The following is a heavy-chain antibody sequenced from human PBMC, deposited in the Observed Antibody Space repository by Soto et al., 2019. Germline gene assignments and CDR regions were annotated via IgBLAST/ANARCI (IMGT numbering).Heavy chain of an antibody. V-gene: IGHV3-30-3*01. J-gene: IGHJ6*02. CDR3: AREKRSGWAAAGTTGNYYYGMDV. CDR1: GFTFSSYA. D-gene: IGHD6-13*01. CDR2: ISYDGSNK. Sequence: VQLVESGGGVVQPGRSLRLSCAASGFTFSSYAMHWVRQAPGKGLEWVAVISYDGSNKYYADSVKGRFTISRDNSKNTLYLQMNSLRAEDTAVYYCAREKRSGWAAAGTTGNYYYGMDVWGQGTTVTVSS.